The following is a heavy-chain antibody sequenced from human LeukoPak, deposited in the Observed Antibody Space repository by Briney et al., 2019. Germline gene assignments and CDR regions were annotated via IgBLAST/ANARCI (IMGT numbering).Heavy chain of an antibody. CDR2: IYSGGST. V-gene: IGHV3-53*01. Sequence: PGGSLRLSCAASGFTVSSNYMSWVRQAPGKGLEWVSVIYSGGSTYYADSVKGRFTISRDNSKNTLYLQMNSLRAEDTAVYYCAREVTAVAGRKYNWCDPWGQGTLVTVSS. CDR3: AREVTAVAGRKYNWCDP. CDR1: GFTVSSNY. J-gene: IGHJ5*02. D-gene: IGHD6-19*01.